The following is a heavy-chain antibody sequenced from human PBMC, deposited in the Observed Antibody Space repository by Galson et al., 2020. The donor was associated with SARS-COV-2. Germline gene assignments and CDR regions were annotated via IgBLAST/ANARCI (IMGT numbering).Heavy chain of an antibody. J-gene: IGHJ4*02. CDR1: GGSFSGYY. CDR2: INHSGST. D-gene: IGHD2-15*01. Sequence: SATLSLTCAVYGGSFSGYYWSWIRQPPGKGLEWIGEINHSGSTNYNPSLKSRVTISVDTSKNQFSLKLSSVTAADTAVYYCARRVVVVAARFDYWGQGTLVTVSS. V-gene: IGHV4-34*01. CDR3: ARRVVVVAARFDY.